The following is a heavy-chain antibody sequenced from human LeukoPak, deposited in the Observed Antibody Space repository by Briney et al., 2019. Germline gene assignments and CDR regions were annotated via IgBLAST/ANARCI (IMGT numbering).Heavy chain of an antibody. D-gene: IGHD3-3*01. CDR1: GFTFSSYW. CDR2: IKQDGSEK. V-gene: IGHV3-7*01. J-gene: IGHJ4*02. CDR3: ARDYPPTYYDFWSGYYVTNYFDY. Sequence: GGSLRLSCAASGFTFSSYWMSWVRQAPGKGLEWVANIKQDGSEKYYVDSVKGRFTISRDNAKNSLYLQMNSLRAEDTAVYYCARDYPPTYYDFWSGYYVTNYFDYWGQGTLVTVSS.